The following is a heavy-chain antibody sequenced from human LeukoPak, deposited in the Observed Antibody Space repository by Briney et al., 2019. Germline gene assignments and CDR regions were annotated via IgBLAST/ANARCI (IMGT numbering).Heavy chain of an antibody. V-gene: IGHV3-23*01. CDR3: AKPTVAVAGTRWFDP. D-gene: IGHD6-19*01. CDR1: GFTFSSYA. Sequence: TGGSLRLSCAASGFTFSSYAMSWVRQAPGKGLEWVSAINSSGGGTYYADSVKGRFTISRDNSKNTLYLQMNGLRAEDTAVYYCAKPTVAVAGTRWFDPWGQGTLVTVSS. J-gene: IGHJ5*02. CDR2: INSSGGGT.